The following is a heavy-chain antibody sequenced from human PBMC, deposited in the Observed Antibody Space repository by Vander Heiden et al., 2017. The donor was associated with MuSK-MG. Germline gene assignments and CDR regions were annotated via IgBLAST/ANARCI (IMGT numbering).Heavy chain of an antibody. CDR3: AKDREGWSEEAGYYYYGMDV. Sequence: EVQLVESGGGLVQPGGSLRLSCAASGFTFSSYAMSGVRQAPGKGLGWVSAISGSGGSTYYADSVKGRFTISRDNSKNTLYLQMNSLRAEDTAVYYCAKDREGWSEEAGYYYYGMDVWGQGTTVTVSS. CDR2: ISGSGGST. D-gene: IGHD2-15*01. J-gene: IGHJ6*02. V-gene: IGHV3-23*04. CDR1: GFTFSSYA.